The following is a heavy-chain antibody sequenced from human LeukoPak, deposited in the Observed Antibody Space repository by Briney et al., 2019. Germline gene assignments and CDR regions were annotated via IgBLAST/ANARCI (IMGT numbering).Heavy chain of an antibody. CDR3: AREEHGGDGFDM. CDR2: ITRGSNYT. CDR1: GFTFSSYT. D-gene: IGHD1/OR15-1a*01. Sequence: GGSLRLSCVGSGFTFSSYTINWVRQAPGKGLEWVSSITRGSNYTYYADSLRGRITISRDNTKRSVYLQLNRLRAEDSAVYYCAREEHGGDGFDMWGQGTMVTVSS. V-gene: IGHV3-21*01. J-gene: IGHJ3*02.